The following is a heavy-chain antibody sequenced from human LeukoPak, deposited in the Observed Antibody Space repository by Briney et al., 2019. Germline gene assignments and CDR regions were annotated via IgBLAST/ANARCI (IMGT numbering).Heavy chain of an antibody. Sequence: ASVKVSCKVSGYTFTSYDINWVRQATGQGLEWMGWMNPNSGNTGYAQKFQGRVTMTRNTSISTAYMELSSLRSEDTAVYYCARGLGGYYYDSSGICDYWGQGTLVTVSS. CDR2: MNPNSGNT. V-gene: IGHV1-8*01. D-gene: IGHD3-22*01. J-gene: IGHJ4*02. CDR3: ARGLGGYYYDSSGICDY. CDR1: GYTFTSYD.